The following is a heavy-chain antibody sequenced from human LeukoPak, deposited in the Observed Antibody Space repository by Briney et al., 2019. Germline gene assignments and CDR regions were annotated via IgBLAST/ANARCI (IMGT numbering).Heavy chain of an antibody. J-gene: IGHJ4*02. V-gene: IGHV3-33*01. CDR1: GFTFSSYG. CDR3: ESVAMTTVTTLVY. Sequence: GGSLRLSCAASGFTFSSYGMHWVRQAPGKGLEWVAVVWYGGSNQYYGDSVTGRFTISRDNSKNTLYLQMNSLSAEDTAVYYCESVAMTTVTTLVYRGQGTLVTVSS. D-gene: IGHD4-11*01. CDR2: VWYGGSNQ.